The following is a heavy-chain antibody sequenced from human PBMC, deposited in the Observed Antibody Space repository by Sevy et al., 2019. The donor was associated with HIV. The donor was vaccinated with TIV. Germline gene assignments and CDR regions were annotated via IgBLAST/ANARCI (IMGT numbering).Heavy chain of an antibody. CDR3: ARFGDGDPLRLYHFDY. V-gene: IGHV4-30-2*01. D-gene: IGHD3-10*01. Sequence: SETLSLTCAVSGGSINSNNYSWNWIRQPPGKGLEWIGYIYPSGSSDYNPSLKSRVTISVDTSKNQFSLNLSSVTAADTAVYYCARFGDGDPLRLYHFDYWGQGTLVTVSS. CDR2: IYPSGSS. J-gene: IGHJ4*01. CDR1: GGSINSNNYS.